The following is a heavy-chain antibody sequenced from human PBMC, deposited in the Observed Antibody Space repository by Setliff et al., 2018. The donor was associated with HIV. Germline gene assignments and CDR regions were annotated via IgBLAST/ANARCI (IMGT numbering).Heavy chain of an antibody. CDR1: GYTFTGYY. CDR2: INPSSGGI. V-gene: IGHV1-2*02. J-gene: IGHJ4*02. D-gene: IGHD2-21*02. Sequence: ASVKVSCKASGYTFTGYYMHWVRQAPGQGLEWMGWINPSSGGIHYAQNFQDRVTMTRDTSIRTAYMELRRLRSDDTAIYYCARGFGHCGGDCYSDLFDYWGQGTLVTVSS. CDR3: ARGFGHCGGDCYSDLFDY.